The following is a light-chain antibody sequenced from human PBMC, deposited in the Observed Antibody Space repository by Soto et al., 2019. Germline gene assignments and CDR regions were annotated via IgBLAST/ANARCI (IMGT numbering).Light chain of an antibody. CDR1: SGHSYYA. Sequence: QPVLTQSPSASASLGASVKRTCTLSSGHSYYAIAWLQQQPEKGPRYLMKLNNDGTHTNGDGIPDRFSGSSSGAERYLTISSLQSEDEADYYCQTWGTGIVVFGGGTKLTVL. V-gene: IGLV4-69*01. J-gene: IGLJ3*02. CDR2: LNNDGTH. CDR3: QTWGTGIVV.